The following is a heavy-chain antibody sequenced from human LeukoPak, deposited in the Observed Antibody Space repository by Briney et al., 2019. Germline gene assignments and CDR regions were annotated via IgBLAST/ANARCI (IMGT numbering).Heavy chain of an antibody. CDR2: ISSSSSYI. J-gene: IGHJ6*03. CDR3: ARTPDSSGYYRYYYYYYMDV. Sequence: PGGSLRLSCAASGFTFSSYSMNWVRQAPGKGLEWVSSISSSSSYIYYADSVKGRFTISRDNAKNSLYLQMNSLRAEDTAVYYCARTPDSSGYYRYYYYYYMDVWGKGTTVTISS. V-gene: IGHV3-21*01. D-gene: IGHD3-22*01. CDR1: GFTFSSYS.